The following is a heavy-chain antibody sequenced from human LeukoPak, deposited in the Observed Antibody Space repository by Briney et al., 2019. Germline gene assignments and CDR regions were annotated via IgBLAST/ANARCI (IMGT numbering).Heavy chain of an antibody. CDR1: GYSFTSYW. J-gene: IGHJ5*02. Sequence: GESLKISCKGSGYSFTSYWIGWVRQMPGKGLEWMGIIYPGDSDTRYSPSFQGQVTISADKSISTAYLQWSSLKASDTAMYYCARRTGGAAPVPAAIFGWFDPWGQGTLVTVSS. CDR3: ARRTGGAAPVPAAIFGWFDP. D-gene: IGHD2-2*01. V-gene: IGHV5-51*01. CDR2: IYPGDSDT.